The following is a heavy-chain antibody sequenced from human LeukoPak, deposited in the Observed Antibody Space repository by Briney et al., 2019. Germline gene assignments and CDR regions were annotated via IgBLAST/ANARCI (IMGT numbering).Heavy chain of an antibody. V-gene: IGHV3-53*01. D-gene: IGHD1-26*01. Sequence: GGSLRLSCAASVFTVSTDHMSWVRQAPGKGLEWVAVSYSGGSRSYAESVKGRFTISRDNSQNTLYLQMNSLRAEDTAVYYCARVWELSFDYWGQGTLVTVSS. CDR2: SYSGGSR. J-gene: IGHJ4*02. CDR3: ARVWELSFDY. CDR1: VFTVSTDH.